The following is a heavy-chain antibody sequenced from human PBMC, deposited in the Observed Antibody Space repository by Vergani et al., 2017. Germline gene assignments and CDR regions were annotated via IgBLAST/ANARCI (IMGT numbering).Heavy chain of an antibody. V-gene: IGHV4-59*01. CDR1: GGSISSYY. CDR2: IYYSGST. Sequence: QVQLQESGPGLVKPSETLSLTCTVSGGSISSYYWIWIRQPPGKGLECIGYIYYSGSTNYNPPLKSRVTISVDTSKNQFSLKLSSVTAADTAVYYCARGGGYGYNYYYMDVWGKGTTVTVSS. CDR3: ARGGGYGYNYYYMDV. D-gene: IGHD5-18*01. J-gene: IGHJ6*03.